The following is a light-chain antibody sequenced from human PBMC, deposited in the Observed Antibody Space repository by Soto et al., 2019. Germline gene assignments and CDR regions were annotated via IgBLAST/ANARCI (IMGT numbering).Light chain of an antibody. CDR3: QQYNSWPRT. V-gene: IGKV3-15*01. CDR2: TTS. CDR1: QTVGSN. Sequence: EIVMTQSPATLSVSPGERITISCRASQTVGSNLAWYQQKPGQAPRLLIYTTSSRATGVPAKFSGSGSGTEFTLTIDSLQSEDFVLYYCQQYNSWPRTFGQRTRVEIK. J-gene: IGKJ1*01.